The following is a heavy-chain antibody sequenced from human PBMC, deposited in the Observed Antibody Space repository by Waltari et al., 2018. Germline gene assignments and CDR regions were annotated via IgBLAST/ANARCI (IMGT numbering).Heavy chain of an antibody. V-gene: IGHV3-7*04. CDR1: GFTFSTYS. Sequence: EVPLVESGGGLVQPGGSIRLSCAVAGFTFSTYSMTWVRQAPGKGWVWVANIKQDVTEKYYVDSVKGRFSISRDNGKNLLYLHMNSLRADDTAVYYCARDEMHRTTWYHFWGQGTQVTVSS. J-gene: IGHJ4*02. CDR3: ARDEMHRTTWYHF. D-gene: IGHD6-13*01. CDR2: IKQDVTEK.